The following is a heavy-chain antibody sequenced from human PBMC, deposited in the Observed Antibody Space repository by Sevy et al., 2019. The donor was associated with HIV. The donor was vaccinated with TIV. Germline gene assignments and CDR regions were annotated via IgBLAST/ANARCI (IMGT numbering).Heavy chain of an antibody. Sequence: ASVKVSCKASGGTFSDFGFHWVRQAPGQGLEWMGGIIPIFGTPNYAQQFLGRVTIIADESTSTVYMELNRLTSDYTAVYYCETSGTTGTTSHFGYWGQGTLVTVSS. CDR3: ETSGTTGTTSHFGY. D-gene: IGHD1-1*01. J-gene: IGHJ4*02. V-gene: IGHV1-69*13. CDR1: GGTFSDFG. CDR2: IIPIFGTP.